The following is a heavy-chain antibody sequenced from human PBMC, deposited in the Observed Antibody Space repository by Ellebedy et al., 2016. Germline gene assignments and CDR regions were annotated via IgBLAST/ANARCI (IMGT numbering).Heavy chain of an antibody. D-gene: IGHD5/OR15-5a*01. V-gene: IGHV4-34*01. CDR2: INHSGST. J-gene: IGHJ4*02. CDR3: ARGRRYSDASVYYLDY. Sequence: SETLSLXXAVYVGSFNGYYWSWIRQPPGKGLEWIGEINHSGSTDYNPSLRSRATISVDTSKNQFSLKLASVTAADTAVYYCARGRRYSDASVYYLDYWGRGTLVTVSS. CDR1: VGSFNGYY.